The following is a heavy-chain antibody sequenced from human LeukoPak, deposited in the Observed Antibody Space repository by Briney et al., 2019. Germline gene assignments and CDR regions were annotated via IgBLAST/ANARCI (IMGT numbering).Heavy chain of an antibody. D-gene: IGHD3-10*01. CDR2: IIPIFGTA. J-gene: IGHJ5*02. CDR3: ARGHYGSGSWRRWFDP. CDR1: GYTFTSYG. V-gene: IGHV1-69*05. Sequence: GASVKVSCKASGYTFTSYGISWVRQAPGQGLEWMGGIIPIFGTANYAQKFQGRVTMTRDTSTSTVYMELSSLRSEDTAVYYCARGHYGSGSWRRWFDPWGQGTLVTVYS.